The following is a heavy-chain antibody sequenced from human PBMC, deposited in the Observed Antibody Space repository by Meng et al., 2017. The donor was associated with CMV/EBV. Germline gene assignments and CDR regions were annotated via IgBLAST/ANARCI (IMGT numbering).Heavy chain of an antibody. CDR1: GGSISSSNW. D-gene: IGHD3-10*01. J-gene: IGHJ6*02. CDR2: IYHSGST. Sequence: SETLSLTCAVSGGSISSSNWWSWVRQPPGKGLEWIGEIYHSGSTNYNPSLKSRVTISVDKSKNQFSLKLSSVTAADTAVYYCARGRHSYYYGSGSWGMDVWGQGTTVTVSS. CDR3: ARGRHSYYYGSGSWGMDV. V-gene: IGHV4-4*02.